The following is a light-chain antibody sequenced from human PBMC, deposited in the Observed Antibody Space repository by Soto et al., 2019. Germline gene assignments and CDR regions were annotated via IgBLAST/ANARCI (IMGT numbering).Light chain of an antibody. CDR2: GSS. CDR1: QSIGN. J-gene: IGKJ2*01. Sequence: AIQLTQSPSSLSASVGDRVTITCRTSQSIGNVAWYKQKPGKAPQFVLFGSSNLQSGVPSRFSGSGSGTDFTLTISGLQPEDFATYYCLQDHNYPYTFGQGTKVE. V-gene: IGKV1-6*01. CDR3: LQDHNYPYT.